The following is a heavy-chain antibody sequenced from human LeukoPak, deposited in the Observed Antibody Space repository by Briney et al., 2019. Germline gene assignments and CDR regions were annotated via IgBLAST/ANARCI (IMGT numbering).Heavy chain of an antibody. J-gene: IGHJ4*02. D-gene: IGHD3-22*01. Sequence: ASVKVSCKASGYTFTGYYMHWVRQAPGQGLEWMGWINPNSGGTNYAQKFQGRVTMTRDTSISTAYMELSRLRSDDTAVYYCARDLILPSTSYYDSSGYAHWGQGTLVTVSS. CDR3: ARDLILPSTSYYDSSGYAH. CDR1: GYTFTGYY. CDR2: INPNSGGT. V-gene: IGHV1-2*02.